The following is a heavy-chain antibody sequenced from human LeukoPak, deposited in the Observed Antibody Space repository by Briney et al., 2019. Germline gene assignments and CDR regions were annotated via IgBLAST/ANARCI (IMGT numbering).Heavy chain of an antibody. V-gene: IGHV4-59*01. Sequence: TSETLSLTCTVSGGSISSYYWSWIRQPPGKGLEWIGYIYYSGSTNYNPSLKSRVTISVDTSKNQFSLKLSSVTAADTAVYYCARGGARAYYYGMDVWGQGTTVTVSS. D-gene: IGHD6-25*01. CDR2: IYYSGST. CDR1: GGSISSYY. CDR3: ARGGARAYYYGMDV. J-gene: IGHJ6*02.